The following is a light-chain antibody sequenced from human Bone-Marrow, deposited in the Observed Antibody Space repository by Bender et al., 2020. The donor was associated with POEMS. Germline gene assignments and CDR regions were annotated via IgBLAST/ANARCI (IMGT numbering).Light chain of an antibody. J-gene: IGLJ2*01. CDR3: SSYADGSNLV. CDR1: TSDIGDYDY. V-gene: IGLV2-14*01. Sequence: QSALTQPASVSGSPGQSITISCTGSTSDIGDYDYVSWYRQLPGKAPQLMIFDVSIRPSGVSSRFSGSKSGSTASLTISGLQAEDEGDYYCSSYADGSNLVFGGGTKVTVL. CDR2: DVS.